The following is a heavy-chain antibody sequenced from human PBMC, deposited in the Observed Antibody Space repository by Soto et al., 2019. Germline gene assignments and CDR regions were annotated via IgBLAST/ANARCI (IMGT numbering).Heavy chain of an antibody. CDR1: GYTFTSYY. CDR3: ARAVAVAADFDY. V-gene: IGHV1-3*01. D-gene: IGHD6-19*01. Sequence: ASVKVSCKASGYTFTSYYMHWVRQAPGQGLEWMGWVNAGNGNTKYSQKFQGRVTITRDTSASTAYMELSSRRSEDTAVYYCARAVAVAADFDYWGQGTLVTVSS. CDR2: VNAGNGNT. J-gene: IGHJ4*02.